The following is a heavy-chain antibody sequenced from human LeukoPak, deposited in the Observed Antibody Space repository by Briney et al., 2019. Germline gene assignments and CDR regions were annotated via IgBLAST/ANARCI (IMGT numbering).Heavy chain of an antibody. CDR1: GFTFSSYS. D-gene: IGHD3-16*02. CDR3: ARASYDYVWGSYRHFDY. V-gene: IGHV3-21*01. Sequence: GGFLRLSCAASGFTFSSYSMNWVRQAPGKGLEWVSSISSSSSYIYYADSVKGRFTISRDNAKNSLYLQMNSLRAEDTAVYYCARASYDYVWGSYRHFDYWGQGTLVTVSS. J-gene: IGHJ4*02. CDR2: ISSSSSYI.